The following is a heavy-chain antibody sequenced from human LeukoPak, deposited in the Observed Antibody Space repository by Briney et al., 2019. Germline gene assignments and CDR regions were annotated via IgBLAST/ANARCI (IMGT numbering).Heavy chain of an antibody. J-gene: IGHJ5*02. V-gene: IGHV3-21*01. CDR2: ISTSSSYI. D-gene: IGHD2-15*01. Sequence: GGSLRLSCAASGFTFGDYSMNWVRRAPGKGLEWVSSISTSSSYIYYADSVRGRFTISRDNAKNSLYLQMNSLRAEDTAVYSCARGADGVSSNSRGWFDPWGQGTLVTVSS. CDR3: ARGADGVSSNSRGWFDP. CDR1: GFTFGDYS.